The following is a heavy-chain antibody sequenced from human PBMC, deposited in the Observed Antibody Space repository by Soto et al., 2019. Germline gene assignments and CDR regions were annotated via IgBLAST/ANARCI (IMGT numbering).Heavy chain of an antibody. V-gene: IGHV4-30-4*01. CDR1: GGSISSGDYY. CDR3: ARVLVEWNDVSLGFVP. J-gene: IGHJ5*02. D-gene: IGHD1-1*01. CDR2: IYYSGST. Sequence: QVQLQESGPGLVKPSQTLSLTCTVSGGSISSGDYYWSWIRQPPGKGLEWIGYIYYSGSTYYNPFSKSRVTISVDPSKNQFSLQLSSVTAADTAVYYCARVLVEWNDVSLGFVPWGQGTLVTVSS.